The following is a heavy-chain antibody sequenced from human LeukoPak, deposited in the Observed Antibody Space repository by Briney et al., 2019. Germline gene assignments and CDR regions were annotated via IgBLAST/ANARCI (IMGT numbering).Heavy chain of an antibody. J-gene: IGHJ4*02. CDR2: INPNSGGT. CDR1: GYTFTGYY. CDR3: ARVTRGSGYYYNDY. Sequence: ASVKVSCKASGYTFTGYYMHWVRQAPGQGLEWMGWINPNSGGTNYAQKFQGRVTMTRDTSISIAYMELSRLRSDDTAVYYCARVTRGSGYYYNDYWGQGTLVTVSS. V-gene: IGHV1-2*02. D-gene: IGHD3-22*01.